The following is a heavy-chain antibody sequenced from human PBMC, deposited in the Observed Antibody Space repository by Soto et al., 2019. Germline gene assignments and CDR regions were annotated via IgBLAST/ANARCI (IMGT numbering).Heavy chain of an antibody. CDR1: RFTVSSNY. V-gene: IGHV3-66*01. Sequence: EVQLVESGGGLVQPGGSLRLSCAASRFTVSSNYMRWLRQAPGKGLEWVSVINSEGSTYYADSVKGRFTISRDSSKSTLYFQMNRLRAEDAAVYYCDRERHSGYGYGKAFDYWGQGPLVTVSS. CDR3: DRERHSGYGYGKAFDY. D-gene: IGHD5-12*01. J-gene: IGHJ4*02. CDR2: INSEGST.